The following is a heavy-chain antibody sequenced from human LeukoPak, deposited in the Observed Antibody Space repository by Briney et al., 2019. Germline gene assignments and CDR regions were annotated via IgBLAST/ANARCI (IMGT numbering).Heavy chain of an antibody. CDR3: ASNSGSYLVLDAFDI. CDR1: GGTFSSYA. Sequence: SVKLSCKSSGGTFSSYAISWVRQAPGQGLEWMGGIIPIFGTANYAQKFQGRVTITRDESMSTAYMELSSLRSEDTAVYYCASNSGSYLVLDAFDIWGQGTMVTVSS. J-gene: IGHJ3*02. V-gene: IGHV1-69*05. D-gene: IGHD1-26*01. CDR2: IIPIFGTA.